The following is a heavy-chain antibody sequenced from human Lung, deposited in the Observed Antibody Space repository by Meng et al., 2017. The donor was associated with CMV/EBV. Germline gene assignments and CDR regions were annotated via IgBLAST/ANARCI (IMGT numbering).Heavy chain of an antibody. V-gene: IGHV4-34*01. Sequence: LXCAVYGGSFSGYYWSWIRQPPGKGLEWIGEINHSGSTNYNPSLKSRVTISVDTSKNQFSLRLSSVTAADTAVYYCARELGYCSSTSCYTYYYYGMEVWXQGNXVTVSS. CDR1: GGSFSGYY. J-gene: IGHJ6*02. D-gene: IGHD2-2*02. CDR2: INHSGST. CDR3: ARELGYCSSTSCYTYYYYGMEV.